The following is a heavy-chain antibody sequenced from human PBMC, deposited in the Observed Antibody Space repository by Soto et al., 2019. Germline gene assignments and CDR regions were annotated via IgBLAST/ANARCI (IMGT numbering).Heavy chain of an antibody. Sequence: QLQLQESGPGLVKPSETLSLTCTVSGGSISSSSYYWGWIRQPPGKGLEWIGSIYYSGSTYYNPSLKSRVTISVDTSKNQFSLKLSSVTAADTAVYYCARPPRYDSSGYYFKYFQHWGQGTLVTVSS. CDR3: ARPPRYDSSGYYFKYFQH. J-gene: IGHJ1*01. CDR1: GGSISSSSYY. CDR2: IYYSGST. V-gene: IGHV4-39*01. D-gene: IGHD3-22*01.